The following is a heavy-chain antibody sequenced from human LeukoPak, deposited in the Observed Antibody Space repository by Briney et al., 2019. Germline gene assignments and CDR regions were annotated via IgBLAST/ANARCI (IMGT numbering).Heavy chain of an antibody. CDR2: IRYDESNE. CDR1: EFTFSNYG. J-gene: IGHJ4*02. V-gene: IGHV3-30*02. CDR3: VKDSSWMGEYYFDY. Sequence: GGSLRLSCAASEFTFSNYGMHWVRQAPGKGLEWVAFIRYDESNEYYADSVKGRFTISRDNSKNTLYLQMNSLRVDDTAVYYCVKDSSWMGEYYFDYWGQGTLVTVSS. D-gene: IGHD3-16*01.